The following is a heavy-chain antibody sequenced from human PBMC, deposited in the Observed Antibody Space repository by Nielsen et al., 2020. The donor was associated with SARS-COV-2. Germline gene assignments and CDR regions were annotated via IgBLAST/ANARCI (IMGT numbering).Heavy chain of an antibody. CDR1: GFTFSSYW. V-gene: IGHV4-4*02. CDR2: IYHTGDA. J-gene: IGHJ4*02. Sequence: GSLRLSCAASGFTFSSYWMSWVRQPPGKGLEWIGEIYHTGDANYNPSLRSRVTMSVDVSNNQFSLRLTPVTAADTAIYYCAGTLMIFGVVPTFDFWGQGTPVTVSS. D-gene: IGHD3-3*01. CDR3: AGTLMIFGVVPTFDF.